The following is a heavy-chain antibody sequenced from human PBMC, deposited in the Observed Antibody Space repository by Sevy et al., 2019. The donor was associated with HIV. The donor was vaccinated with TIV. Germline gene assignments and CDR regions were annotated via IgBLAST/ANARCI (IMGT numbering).Heavy chain of an antibody. CDR3: AKGAIVGATRRYYFDY. Sequence: GGSLRLSCADSGLTFSIYAMSWVRQAPGKGLEWVSGISGNGASTYYADSVKGRFTISRDNSKNTLYLQMNSLRAEDTAVYYCAKGAIVGATRRYYFDYWGQRTLVTVSS. CDR1: GLTFSIYA. V-gene: IGHV3-23*01. CDR2: ISGNGAST. J-gene: IGHJ4*02. D-gene: IGHD1-26*01.